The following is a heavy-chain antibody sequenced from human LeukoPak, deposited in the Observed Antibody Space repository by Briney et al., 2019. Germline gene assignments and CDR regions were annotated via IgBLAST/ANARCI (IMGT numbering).Heavy chain of an antibody. CDR1: GGSISSSSYC. D-gene: IGHD3-3*01. V-gene: IGHV4-39*01. CDR3: ARRGARITIFGFDY. J-gene: IGHJ4*02. CDR2: IYYSGST. Sequence: SETLSLTCTVSGGSISSSSYCWGWIRQPPGKGLEWIGSIYYSGSTYYNPSLKSRVTISVDTSKNQFSLKLSSVTAADTAVYYCARRGARITIFGFDYWGQGTLVTVSS.